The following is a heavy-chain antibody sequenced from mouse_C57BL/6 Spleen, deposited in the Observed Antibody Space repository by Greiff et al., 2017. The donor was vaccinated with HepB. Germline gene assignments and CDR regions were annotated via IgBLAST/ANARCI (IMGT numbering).Heavy chain of an antibody. Sequence: QVQLQQPGAELVRPGSSVKLSCKASGYTFTSYWMHWVKQRPIQGLEWIGNIDPSDSETHYNQKFKDKATLTVDKSSSTAYMQLSSLTSEDSAVYYCARGGYGSSYAMDYWGQGTSVTVSS. J-gene: IGHJ4*01. V-gene: IGHV1-52*01. CDR2: IDPSDSET. CDR1: GYTFTSYW. CDR3: ARGGYGSSYAMDY. D-gene: IGHD1-1*01.